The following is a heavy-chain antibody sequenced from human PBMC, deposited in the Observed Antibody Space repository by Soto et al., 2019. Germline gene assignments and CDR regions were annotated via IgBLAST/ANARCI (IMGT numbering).Heavy chain of an antibody. V-gene: IGHV1-18*04. Sequence: ASVKVSCKASGYTFTSYYMHWVRQAPGQGLEWMGWISAYNGNTNYAQKLQGRVTMTTDTSTSTAYMELRSLRSDDTAVYYCAREAVAGNTYYFDYWGQGTLVTVSS. D-gene: IGHD6-19*01. CDR1: GYTFTSYY. CDR2: ISAYNGNT. J-gene: IGHJ4*02. CDR3: AREAVAGNTYYFDY.